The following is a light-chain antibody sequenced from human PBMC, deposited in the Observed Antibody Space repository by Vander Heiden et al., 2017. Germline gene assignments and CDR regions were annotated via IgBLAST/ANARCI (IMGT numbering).Light chain of an antibody. Sequence: QSVLTQPPSASGTPGQRVTISCSGSSSNIGRNYVYWYQQLQGTAPKLLIDRNNQRPSGVPDRFSGSKSGTSASLAISGLRSEDEADDYCAAWEDSLSGWVFGGGTKLTVL. CDR3: AAWEDSLSGWV. J-gene: IGLJ3*02. CDR2: RNN. CDR1: SSNIGRNY. V-gene: IGLV1-47*01.